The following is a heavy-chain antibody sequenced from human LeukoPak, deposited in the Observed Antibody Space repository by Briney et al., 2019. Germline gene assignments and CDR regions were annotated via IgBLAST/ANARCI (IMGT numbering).Heavy chain of an antibody. CDR3: AREMATLFDI. J-gene: IGHJ3*02. V-gene: IGHV3-53*01. CDR2: IYSGGST. CDR1: GFTVSSNY. D-gene: IGHD5-24*01. Sequence: GGSLRLSCAASGFTVSSNYMSWVRRAPGKGLEWVSVIYSGGSTYYADSVKGRFTISRDNSKNTLYLQMNSLRAEDTAVYYCAREMATLFDIWGQGTMVTVSS.